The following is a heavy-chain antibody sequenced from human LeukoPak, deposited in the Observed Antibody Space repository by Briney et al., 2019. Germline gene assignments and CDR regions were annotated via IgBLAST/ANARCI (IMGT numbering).Heavy chain of an antibody. CDR1: GGSISSYY. CDR2: IYYSGST. D-gene: IGHD3-10*01. V-gene: IGHV4-59*01. J-gene: IGHJ4*02. CDR3: AREVYYGSEFDY. Sequence: SETLSLTCTVSGGSISSYYWSWIRQPPGKGLEWIGYIYYSGSTNYNPSLKSRVTISVDTSKNQFSLKLSSVTAADTAVYYCAREVYYGSEFDYWGPGTLVTVSS.